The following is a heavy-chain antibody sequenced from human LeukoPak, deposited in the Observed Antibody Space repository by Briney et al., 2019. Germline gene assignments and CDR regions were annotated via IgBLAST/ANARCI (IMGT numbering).Heavy chain of an antibody. V-gene: IGHV3-21*01. CDR1: GFTFSSYR. CDR2: ISSSSSYI. J-gene: IGHJ4*02. D-gene: IGHD2-15*01. CDR3: ARSKPGGSCPDY. Sequence: PGGSLRLSCAASGFTFSSYRMTWVRQAPGKGLEWVSSISSSSSYIYYADSVKGRFTISRDNAKNSLYLQMNSLRAEDTAVYYCARSKPGGSCPDYWGQGTLVTVSS.